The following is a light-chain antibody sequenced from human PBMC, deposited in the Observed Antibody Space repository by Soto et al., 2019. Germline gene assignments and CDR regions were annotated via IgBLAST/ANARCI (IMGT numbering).Light chain of an antibody. CDR2: GAS. CDR1: QSVSSN. Sequence: EIVMTQSPATLSVSPGERATLSCRASQSVSSNLAWYQQKPGQAPRLLIYGASTRATGIPARFSGIGSWTEFTLTISSLQSEDFAVYYCQQYNNWPLYTFGQGTKLEIK. CDR3: QQYNNWPLYT. V-gene: IGKV3-15*01. J-gene: IGKJ2*01.